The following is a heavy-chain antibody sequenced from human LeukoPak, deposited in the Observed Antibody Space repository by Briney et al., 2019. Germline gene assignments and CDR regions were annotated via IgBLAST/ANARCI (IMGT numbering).Heavy chain of an antibody. CDR1: GFTFSSYS. CDR3: ATEYYYDSSGYLPSAFDI. CDR2: ISSSSSYI. Sequence: KSGGSLRLSCAASGFTFSSYSMDWVRQAPGKGLEWVSSISSSSSYIYYADSVKGRFTISRDNAKNSLYLQMNSLRAEDTAVYYCATEYYYDSSGYLPSAFDIWGQGTMVTVSS. V-gene: IGHV3-21*01. J-gene: IGHJ3*02. D-gene: IGHD3-22*01.